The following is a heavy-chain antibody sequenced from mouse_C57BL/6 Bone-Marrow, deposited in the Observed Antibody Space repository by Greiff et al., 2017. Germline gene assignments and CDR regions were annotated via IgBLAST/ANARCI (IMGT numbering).Heavy chain of an antibody. CDR2: IYPGDGDT. Sequence: VMLVESGAELVKPGASVKISCKASGYAFSSYWMNWVKQRPGKGLEWIGQIYPGDGDTNYNGKFKGKATLTVDKSSSTAYMQLSSLTFKASAIYFCARLRRVTHWYFDVWGTGTTVTVAS. CDR1: GYAFSSYW. V-gene: IGHV1-80*01. CDR3: ARLRRVTHWYFDV. J-gene: IGHJ1*03. D-gene: IGHD2-12*01.